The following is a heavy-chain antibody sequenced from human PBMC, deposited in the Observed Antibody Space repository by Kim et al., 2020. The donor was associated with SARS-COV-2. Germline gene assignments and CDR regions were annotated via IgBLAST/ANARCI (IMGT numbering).Heavy chain of an antibody. J-gene: IGHJ6*02. D-gene: IGHD3-22*01. CDR3: ARDYYDSSGYSYGMDV. V-gene: IGHV3-30*01. Sequence: SAKGRFTISRDNSKNTLYLKMNSLRAEDTSVYYCARDYYDSSGYSYGMDVWGQGTTVTVSS.